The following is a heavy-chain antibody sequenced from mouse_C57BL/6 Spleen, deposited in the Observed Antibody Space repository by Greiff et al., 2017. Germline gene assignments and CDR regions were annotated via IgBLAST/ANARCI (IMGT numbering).Heavy chain of an antibody. CDR1: GYTFTSYW. J-gene: IGHJ3*01. Sequence: QVQLQQPGAELVKPGASVKLSCKASGYTFTSYWMHWVKQRPGRGLEWIGRIDPSSGGTKYNEKFKSKATLTVDNPSSTASMQLSSLTSEDSAFYYCARDSYDGFAYWGQGTLVTVSA. V-gene: IGHV1-62-3*01. CDR2: IDPSSGGT. CDR3: ARDSYDGFAY. D-gene: IGHD2-12*01.